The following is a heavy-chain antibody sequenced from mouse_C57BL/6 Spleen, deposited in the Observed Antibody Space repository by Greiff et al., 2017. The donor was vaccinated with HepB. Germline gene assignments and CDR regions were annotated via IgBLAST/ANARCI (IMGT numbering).Heavy chain of an antibody. CDR1: GFSLTSYG. CDR3: AKHSRGYGYETGYFDV. V-gene: IGHV2-9*01. CDR2: IWGGGST. J-gene: IGHJ1*03. D-gene: IGHD2-2*01. Sequence: VKVVESGPGLVAPSQSLSITCTVSGFSLTSYGVDWVRQPPGKGLEWLGVIWGGGSTNYNSALMSRLSISKDNSKSQVFLKMNSLQTDDTAMYYCAKHSRGYGYETGYFDVWGTGTTVTVSS.